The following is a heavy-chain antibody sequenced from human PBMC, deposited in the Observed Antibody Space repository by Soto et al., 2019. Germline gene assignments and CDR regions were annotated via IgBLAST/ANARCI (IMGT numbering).Heavy chain of an antibody. J-gene: IGHJ4*02. CDR1: GFIFSDYS. D-gene: IGHD4-17*01. V-gene: IGHV3-21*01. CDR3: ESARSTVTTTPFDY. CDR2: ISSCSSYI. Sequence: EVQLVESGGGLVKPGGSLRLSCAASGFIFSDYSMNWVRQAPGKGLEWVSSISSCSSYIYYADSVKGRFTISREKAKNSMYLQMNSLRDEDTAVYYCESARSTVTTTPFDYWGQGTLVTVSS.